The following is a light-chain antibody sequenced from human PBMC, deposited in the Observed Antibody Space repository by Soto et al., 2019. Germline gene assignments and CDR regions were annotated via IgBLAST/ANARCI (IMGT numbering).Light chain of an antibody. Sequence: DIQMTQSPSSLSASVGDRVTITCRASQGISNYLAWYQQKPGKVPKLLIYAASTLRSGVPSRFSGSGSGTAFTLTISSLQPEDVATNCCQKYNSVPWTFGQGTKVEIK. V-gene: IGKV1-27*01. CDR2: AAS. J-gene: IGKJ1*01. CDR3: QKYNSVPWT. CDR1: QGISNY.